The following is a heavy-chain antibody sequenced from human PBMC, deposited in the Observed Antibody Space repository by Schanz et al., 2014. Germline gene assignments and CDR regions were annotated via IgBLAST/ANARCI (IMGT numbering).Heavy chain of an antibody. CDR3: AREKRRTEVVLDH. Sequence: VQLVESGGGLVRPGDSLRLSCATSGFTFSSYGMHWVRQAPGKGLEWVAVIWFDGNNKYYADSVKGRFTISRDNAKNSLYLQMNSLRAEDTAVYYCAREKRRTEVVLDHWGQGTLVTVS. CDR2: IWFDGNNK. J-gene: IGHJ4*02. V-gene: IGHV3-33*01. CDR1: GFTFSSYG.